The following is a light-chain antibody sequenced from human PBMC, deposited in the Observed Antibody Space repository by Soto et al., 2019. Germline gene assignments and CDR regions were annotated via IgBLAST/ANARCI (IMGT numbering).Light chain of an antibody. CDR1: QTIRTY. J-gene: IGKJ1*01. V-gene: IGKV1-39*01. CDR2: GAS. CDR3: QQSYTTPRT. Sequence: QMTQSPSSLSASVGARVTITCRASQTIRTYLNWYQQKPGKAPSLLIYGASTLQSGVPSRFSGSGSATDFTLTISSLQPEDFATYYCQQSYTTPRTFGQGTKVEIK.